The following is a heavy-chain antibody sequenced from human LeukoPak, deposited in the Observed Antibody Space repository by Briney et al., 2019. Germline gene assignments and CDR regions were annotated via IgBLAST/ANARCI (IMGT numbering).Heavy chain of an antibody. CDR1: GGSFSGYY. D-gene: IGHD3-16*02. Sequence: SETLSLTCAVYGGSFSGYYWSWIRQPPGKGLEWIGEINHSGSTNYNPSLKSRVTISLDTSKNQFSLKLSSVTAADTAVYYCARYSLYDYVWGSYRQTFAFDYWGQGTLVTVSS. CDR2: INHSGST. J-gene: IGHJ4*02. CDR3: ARYSLYDYVWGSYRQTFAFDY. V-gene: IGHV4-34*01.